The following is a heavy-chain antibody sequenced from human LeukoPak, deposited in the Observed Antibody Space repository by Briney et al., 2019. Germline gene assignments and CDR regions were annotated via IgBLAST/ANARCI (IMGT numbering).Heavy chain of an antibody. Sequence: SQTLSLTCAISGDSVSSNSAAWNWIRQSPSRGLEWLGRTYYRSKWYNDYAVSVKSRITINPDPSKNQFSLQLNSVTPEDTAVYCCARIAAPRTTVNKAFDIWGQGTMVTVSS. V-gene: IGHV6-1*01. CDR1: GDSVSSNSAA. D-gene: IGHD4-17*01. J-gene: IGHJ3*02. CDR3: ARIAAPRTTVNKAFDI. CDR2: TYYRSKWYN.